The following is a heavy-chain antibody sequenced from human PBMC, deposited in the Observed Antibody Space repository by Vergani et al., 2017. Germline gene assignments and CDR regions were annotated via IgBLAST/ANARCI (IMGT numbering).Heavy chain of an antibody. J-gene: IGHJ4*02. CDR2: VSSSGTSS. D-gene: IGHD6-19*01. CDR1: GFSITRADTW. Sequence: QEQLQESGPRLLKPSQTLSLTCAVSGFSITRADTWWTCIRRSPGKGQEWIGRVSSSGTSSSYNPSLGDRPAISLDTSKNQFSLSLSSVTAADTAVYYCARGQWVFEAWGQGIPVTVSS. CDR3: ARGQWVFEA. V-gene: IGHV4-30-4*08.